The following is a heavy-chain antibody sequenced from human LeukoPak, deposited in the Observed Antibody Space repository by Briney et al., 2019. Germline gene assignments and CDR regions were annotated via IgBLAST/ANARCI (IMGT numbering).Heavy chain of an antibody. CDR2: IHHSGST. D-gene: IGHD1-26*01. Sequence: PSETLSLTCTVSAGSINRFYWNWIRQSPGKGLEWIGYIHHSGSTKYNPSPQSRVTMSMDTSKNQVSLKLSSVSAADSAVYSCATNTGSFFAWFDYWGQGTLVTVSS. CDR3: ATNTGSFFAWFDY. V-gene: IGHV4-59*03. J-gene: IGHJ4*02. CDR1: AGSINRFY.